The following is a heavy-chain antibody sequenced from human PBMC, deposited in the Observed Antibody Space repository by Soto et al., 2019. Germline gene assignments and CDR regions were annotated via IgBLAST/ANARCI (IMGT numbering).Heavy chain of an antibody. J-gene: IGHJ5*02. V-gene: IGHV5-51*01. D-gene: IGHD2-15*01. Sequence: GESLKISCQGSGYTFANYWIGWVRQMPGRGLEMMGIIYYDESDARYSPSFQCQVTISADKSINTAYLQWSSLKASDTGIYYGARHGRSGGSSYSGWFDRWGKGTLVTVAS. CDR3: ARHGRSGGSSYSGWFDR. CDR1: GYTFANYW. CDR2: IYYDESDA.